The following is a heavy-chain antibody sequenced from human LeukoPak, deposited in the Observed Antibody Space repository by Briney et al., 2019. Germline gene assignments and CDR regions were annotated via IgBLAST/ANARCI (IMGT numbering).Heavy chain of an antibody. CDR2: IYHSGST. D-gene: IGHD2-2*01. V-gene: IGHV4-59*11. CDR1: GGSISSHY. J-gene: IGHJ4*02. CDR3: ARVMPAASAFDY. Sequence: SETLSLTCTVSGGSISSHYWSWIRQPPGKGLEWIGYIYHSGSTYYNPSLKSRVTISVDRSKNQFSLKLSSVTAADTAVYYCARVMPAASAFDYWGQGTLVTVSS.